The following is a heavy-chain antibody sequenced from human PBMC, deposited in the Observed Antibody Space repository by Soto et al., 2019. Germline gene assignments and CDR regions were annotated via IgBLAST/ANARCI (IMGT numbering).Heavy chain of an antibody. CDR1: GFTFSSYS. V-gene: IGHV3-21*01. D-gene: IGHD6-13*01. CDR3: ARGPTSIAAAGTRWGDWFDP. Sequence: GGSLRLSCAASGFTFSSYSMNWVRQAPGKGLEWVSSISSISSYIYYADSVKGRFTISRDNAKNSLYLQMNSLRAEDTAVYYCARGPTSIAAAGTRWGDWFDPWGQGTLVTVSS. CDR2: ISSISSYI. J-gene: IGHJ5*02.